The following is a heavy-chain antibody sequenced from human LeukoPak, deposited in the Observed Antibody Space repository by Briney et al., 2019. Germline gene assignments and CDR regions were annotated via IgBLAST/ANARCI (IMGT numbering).Heavy chain of an antibody. CDR1: GGSISSGGYY. CDR3: ARVEGSRYGGKRLGYCSGGSCYAFDP. D-gene: IGHD2-15*01. Sequence: PSETLSLTCTVSGGSISSGGYYWSWIRQPAGKGLEWIGRIYTSGSTNYNPSLRSRVTISVDTSKNQFSLKLSSVTAADTAVYYCARVEGSRYGGKRLGYCSGGSCYAFDPWGQGTLVTVSS. CDR2: IYTSGST. V-gene: IGHV4-61*02. J-gene: IGHJ5*02.